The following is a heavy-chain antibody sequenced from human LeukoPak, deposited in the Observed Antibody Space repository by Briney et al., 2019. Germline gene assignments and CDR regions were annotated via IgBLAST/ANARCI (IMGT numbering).Heavy chain of an antibody. J-gene: IGHJ4*02. V-gene: IGHV3-23*01. CDR2: ISVSGNT. CDR3: ARRGRTFSGNSLDHFDY. CDR1: GFTFTFTNYG. D-gene: IGHD1-26*01. Sequence: GGSLRLSCAAPGFTFTFTNYGMSWVRQAPGKGLEWVSTISVSGNTYYAGSVKGRFTISRDSSKNTLFLQMNGLRAEDTAVYVCARRGRTFSGNSLDHFDYWGQGTLVTVSS.